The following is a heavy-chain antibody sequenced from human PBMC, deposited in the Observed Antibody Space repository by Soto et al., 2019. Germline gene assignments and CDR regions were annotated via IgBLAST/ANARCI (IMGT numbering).Heavy chain of an antibody. CDR2: IYYSGST. V-gene: IGHV4-59*01. Sequence: SETLCLTCTVSGGSIGGYDVSWIRQPPGKGLEWIGYIYYSGSTNYNPSLKSRVTISVDTSKNQFSLKLSSVTAADTAVYYCARDLGTELGGAFDIWGQGTMVTVSS. CDR1: GGSIGGYD. D-gene: IGHD1-1*01. CDR3: ARDLGTELGGAFDI. J-gene: IGHJ3*02.